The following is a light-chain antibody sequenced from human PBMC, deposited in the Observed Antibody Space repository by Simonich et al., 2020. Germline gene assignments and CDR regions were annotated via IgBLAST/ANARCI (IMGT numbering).Light chain of an antibody. Sequence: QSALTQPASVSGSTGQSITISCTGTSSDVGGYNYFSWYQQHPGKAPNLMIYDVSKRPSGVSNSFSGSKSGNTASLTVSGLQAEDEADYYCSSYAGSNNYVVFGGGTKLTVL. V-gene: IGLV2-14*01. J-gene: IGLJ2*01. CDR3: SSYAGSNNYVV. CDR2: DVS. CDR1: SSDVGGYNY.